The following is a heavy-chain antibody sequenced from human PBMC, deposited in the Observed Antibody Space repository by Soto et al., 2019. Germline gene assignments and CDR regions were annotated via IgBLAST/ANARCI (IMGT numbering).Heavy chain of an antibody. D-gene: IGHD1-26*01. CDR3: ARDQVGATGDY. J-gene: IGHJ4*02. Sequence: ASVKVSCKASGYTFTSYGISWVRQAPGQGLEWMGWISAYNGNRNYAQKVQGRVTMTTDTSTNTAYMELRSLRSDDTAVYYCARDQVGATGDYWGQGALVTVSS. CDR2: ISAYNGNR. CDR1: GYTFTSYG. V-gene: IGHV1-18*01.